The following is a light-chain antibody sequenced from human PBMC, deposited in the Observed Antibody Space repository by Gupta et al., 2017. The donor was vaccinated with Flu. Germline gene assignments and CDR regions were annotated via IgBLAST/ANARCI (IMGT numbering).Light chain of an antibody. CDR2: GTS. CDR3: QHVSNSPFA. V-gene: IGKV1-9*01. J-gene: IGKJ3*01. Sequence: DIQLTQSPSFLSASIGDRVTITCRASQGVDNDLAWYQQKPGKGPRLLIYGTSTLKTGVPSRFSGSGSETYFTLTITSLQSEDFATYYCQHVSNSPFAFGQGTKVDIK. CDR1: QGVDND.